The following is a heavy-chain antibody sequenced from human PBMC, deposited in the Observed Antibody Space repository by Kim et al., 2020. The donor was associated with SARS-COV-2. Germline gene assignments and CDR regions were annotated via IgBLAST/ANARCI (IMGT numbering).Heavy chain of an antibody. CDR3: ARDQLIVVVTAADYYYYGMDV. D-gene: IGHD2-21*02. CDR2: ISAYNGNT. V-gene: IGHV1-18*01. CDR1: GYTFTSYG. J-gene: IGHJ6*02. Sequence: ASVKVSCKASGYTFTSYGISWVRQAPGQGLEWMGWISAYNGNTNYAQKLQGRVTMTTDTSTSTAYMELRSLRSDDTAVYYCARDQLIVVVTAADYYYYGMDVWGQGTTVTVSS.